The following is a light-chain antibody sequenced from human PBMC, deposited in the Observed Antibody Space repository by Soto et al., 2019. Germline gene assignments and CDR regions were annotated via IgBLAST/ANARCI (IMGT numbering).Light chain of an antibody. Sequence: QAALTQPAYVSGSPGQSITISCTVTSSDVGSYNYVSWYQQHPGKAPKLMIYGVSDRPSGISSRFSGSKSGNTASLTISGLQTEDEADYYCSSYTDSSTRFGTGTKVTVL. CDR2: GVS. J-gene: IGLJ1*01. V-gene: IGLV2-14*01. CDR1: SSDVGSYNY. CDR3: SSYTDSSTR.